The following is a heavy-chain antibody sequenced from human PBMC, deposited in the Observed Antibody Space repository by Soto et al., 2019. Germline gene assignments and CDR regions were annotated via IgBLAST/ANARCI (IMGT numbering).Heavy chain of an antibody. CDR3: ATSNYYYGMDV. J-gene: IGHJ6*02. Sequence: ASVKVSCKASGYTFTSYAMHWVRQAPGQRLEWMGDFDPEDGETIYAQKFQGRVTMTEDTSTDTAYMELSSLRSEDTAVYYCATSNYYYGMDVWGQGTTVTVSS. CDR1: GYTFTSYA. V-gene: IGHV1-24*01. CDR2: FDPEDGET.